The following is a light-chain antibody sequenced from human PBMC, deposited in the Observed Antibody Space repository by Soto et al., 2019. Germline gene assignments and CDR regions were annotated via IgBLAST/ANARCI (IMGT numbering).Light chain of an antibody. CDR1: QSVLYSSNNKNY. CDR3: QQYYSTPF. Sequence: DIVMTQSPDSLAVSLGERATINCKSSQSVLYSSNNKNYLAWYQQKPGQPPKLLIYWASTRESGVPDRFIGSGSWTDFTLTISSLQAEDVAFYYCQQYYSTPFFGGGTKVEIK. V-gene: IGKV4-1*01. J-gene: IGKJ4*01. CDR2: WAS.